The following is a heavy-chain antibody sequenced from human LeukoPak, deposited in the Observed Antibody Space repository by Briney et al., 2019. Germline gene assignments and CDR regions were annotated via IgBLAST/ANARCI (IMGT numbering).Heavy chain of an antibody. Sequence: GGSLRLSCAASGFTFSSHGMNWVRQAPGKGLEGGSYISSSGSTIYYADSVKGRFTISRENDKNSLYLQMNSLRAEDTAVYYCAELGITMIGGVWGKGTTVTISS. V-gene: IGHV3-48*04. D-gene: IGHD3-10*02. J-gene: IGHJ6*04. CDR2: ISSSGSTI. CDR1: GFTFSSHG. CDR3: AELGITMIGGV.